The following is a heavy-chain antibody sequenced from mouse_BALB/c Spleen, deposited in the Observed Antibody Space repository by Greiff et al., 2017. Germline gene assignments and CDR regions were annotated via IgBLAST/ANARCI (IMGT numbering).Heavy chain of an antibody. D-gene: IGHD2-10*02. CDR3: AREGYVNYHYYAMDY. Sequence: QVQLQQSGAELVRPGVSVKISCKGSGYTFTDYAMHWVKQSHAKSLEWIGVISTYYGDASYNQKFKGKATMTVDKSSSTAYMELARLTSEDSAIYYSAREGYVNYHYYAMDYWGQGTSVTVSS. V-gene: IGHV1S137*01. CDR2: ISTYYGDA. J-gene: IGHJ4*01. CDR1: GYTFTDYA.